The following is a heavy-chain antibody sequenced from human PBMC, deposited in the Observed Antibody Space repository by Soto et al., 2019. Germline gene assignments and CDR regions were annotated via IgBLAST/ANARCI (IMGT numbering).Heavy chain of an antibody. D-gene: IGHD6-13*01. Sequence: APVKVSCKASGYTFTSYGISWERQAPGKGLEWMGWISAYNGNTNYAQRLQGRVTMTTDTSTSTSYMELRSLRSDDTAVYYWAGEDPAAGPHFGYWGKGTRVTVAS. V-gene: IGHV1-18*01. CDR2: ISAYNGNT. CDR3: AGEDPAAGPHFGY. J-gene: IGHJ4*02. CDR1: GYTFTSYG.